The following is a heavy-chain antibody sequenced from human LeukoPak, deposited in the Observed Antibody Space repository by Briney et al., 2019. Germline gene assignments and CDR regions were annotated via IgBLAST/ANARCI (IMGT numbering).Heavy chain of an antibody. CDR3: ARTRGHDVFDI. V-gene: IGHV1-2*02. CDR1: GYTFTGYY. Sequence: ASVKVSCKTSGYTFTGYYMHWVRQAPGQGLEWMGWITPNSGGTNYAQKFQGRVTMTRDTSISTTYMELSWLRSDDTAVYFCARTRGHDVFDIWGQGTMVTVSS. J-gene: IGHJ3*02. CDR2: ITPNSGGT.